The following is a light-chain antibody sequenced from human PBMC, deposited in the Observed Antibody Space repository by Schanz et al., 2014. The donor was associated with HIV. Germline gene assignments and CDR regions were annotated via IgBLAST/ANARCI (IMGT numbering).Light chain of an antibody. V-gene: IGLV1-44*01. CDR1: SSNLKINP. J-gene: IGLJ3*02. Sequence: QSVLTQPPSASGTPGQRVTISCSGSSSNLKINPVNWPHHPPGTGPKLLIYATYNRPSGVPDRFSGSGSGTSASLAISGLQSEDEADYYCAGWDDSLNVWVFGGGTKLTVL. CDR3: AGWDDSLNVWV. CDR2: ATY.